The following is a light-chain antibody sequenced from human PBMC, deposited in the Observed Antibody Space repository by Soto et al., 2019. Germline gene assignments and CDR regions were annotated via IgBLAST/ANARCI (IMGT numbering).Light chain of an antibody. CDR2: KAS. CDR3: QQYSGSSTT. CDR1: QNINNW. J-gene: IGKJ1*01. V-gene: IGKV1-5*03. Sequence: DIQMTQSPSTLSASVGDRVTITCRASQNINNWLAWYQQKPGQAPKLLIYKASNLESGVPSRFSGSGSGTEFTLSISSLQPDDFATYYCQQYSGSSTTFGQGPKVEVK.